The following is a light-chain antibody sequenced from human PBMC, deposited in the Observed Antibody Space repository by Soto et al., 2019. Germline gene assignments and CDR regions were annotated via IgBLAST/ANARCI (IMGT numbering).Light chain of an antibody. V-gene: IGKV3-15*01. Sequence: ELTHYPATLSVSPGERATLSCRASQGVSSNLAWYQQKPGQAPSLLIYGASARATDVPARFSGSGSGTDFTLTISILEHEDSAVYYCQRYGSSSTFGQGTKVDI. CDR3: QRYGSSST. J-gene: IGKJ1*01. CDR2: GAS. CDR1: QGVSSN.